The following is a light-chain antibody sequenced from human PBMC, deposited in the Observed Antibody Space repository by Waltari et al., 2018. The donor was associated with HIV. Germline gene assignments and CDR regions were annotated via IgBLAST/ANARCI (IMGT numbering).Light chain of an antibody. Sequence: QSALTQPASMSGSPGQSITISCAGTRSDIVDYNFVSWFQQHPDKAPKLTFHDVSHRVSEVSHRFSASKSGNPASLTIAGLQPEDEADYYCSSYSSSNTVVFGGGTKLTVL. V-gene: IGLV2-14*03. CDR1: RSDIVDYNF. CDR3: SSYSSSNTVV. CDR2: DVS. J-gene: IGLJ2*01.